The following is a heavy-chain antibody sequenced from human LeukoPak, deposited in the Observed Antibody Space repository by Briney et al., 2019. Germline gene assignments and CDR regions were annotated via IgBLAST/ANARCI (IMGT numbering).Heavy chain of an antibody. J-gene: IGHJ6*03. V-gene: IGHV1-8*01. CDR2: MNPNSGNT. CDR1: GYTFTSYD. CDR3: ASSSGAPGPLNPMDV. D-gene: IGHD1-14*01. Sequence: GASVKVSCKASGYTFTSYDINWVRQATGQGLEWMGWMNPNSGNTGYAQKFQGRVTMTRDTSISTAYMELSRLRSDDTAVYYCASSSGAPGPLNPMDVWGKGTTVTVSS.